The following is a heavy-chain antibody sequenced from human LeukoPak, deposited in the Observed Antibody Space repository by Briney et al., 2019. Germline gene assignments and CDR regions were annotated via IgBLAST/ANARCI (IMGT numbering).Heavy chain of an antibody. CDR2: MNPNSGNT. CDR3: ARHQQWLGRWGFYYYGMDV. D-gene: IGHD6-19*01. CDR1: GYTFTSYD. J-gene: IGHJ6*02. V-gene: IGHV1-8*01. Sequence: ASVKVSCKASGYTFTSYDINWVRQATGQGLEWMGWMNPNSGNTGYAQKFQGRVTMTRNTSISTAYTELSSLRSEDTAVYYCARHQQWLGRWGFYYYGMDVWGQGTTVTVSS.